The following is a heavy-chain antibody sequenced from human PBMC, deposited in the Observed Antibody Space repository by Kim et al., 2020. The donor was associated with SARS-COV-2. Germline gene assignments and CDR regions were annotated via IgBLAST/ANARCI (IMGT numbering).Heavy chain of an antibody. CDR2: IYSGGST. Sequence: GGSLRLSCAASGFTVSSNYMSWVRQAPGKGLEWVSVIYSGGSTYYADSVKGRFTISRDNSKNTLYLQMNSLRAEDTAVYYCAREESNYAMDVWGQGTTVTVSS. V-gene: IGHV3-53*01. CDR3: AREESNYAMDV. J-gene: IGHJ6*02. CDR1: GFTVSSNY.